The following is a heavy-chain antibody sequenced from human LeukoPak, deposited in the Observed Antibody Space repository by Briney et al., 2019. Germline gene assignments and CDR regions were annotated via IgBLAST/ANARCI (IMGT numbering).Heavy chain of an antibody. CDR3: ARVPFHY. V-gene: IGHV4-34*01. J-gene: IGHJ4*02. CDR1: GGSISSYY. CDR2: INHSGST. Sequence: SETLSLTCTVSGGSISSYYWTWIRQPPGKGLEWIGEINHSGSTNYNPSLKSRATISVDTSKNQFSLKLSSVTAADTAVYYCARVPFHYWGQGTLVTVSS.